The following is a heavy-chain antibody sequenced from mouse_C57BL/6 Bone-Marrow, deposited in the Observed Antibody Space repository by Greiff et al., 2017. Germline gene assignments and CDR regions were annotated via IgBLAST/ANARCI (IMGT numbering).Heavy chain of an antibody. CDR1: GYTFTDYY. V-gene: IGHV1-26*01. J-gene: IGHJ4*01. D-gene: IGHD4-1*01. Sequence: EVQLQQSGPELVKPGASVKISCKASGYTFTDYYMNWVKQSHGKSLEWIGDINPNNGGTSYNQKFKGKATLTVDKSSSTAYMELRSLTSEDSAVYYCARSDGTYAMDYWGQGTSVTVSS. CDR2: INPNNGGT. CDR3: ARSDGTYAMDY.